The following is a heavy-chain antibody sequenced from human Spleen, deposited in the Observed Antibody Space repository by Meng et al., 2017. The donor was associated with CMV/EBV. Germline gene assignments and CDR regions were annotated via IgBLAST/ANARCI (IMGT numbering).Heavy chain of an antibody. CDR1: GLTFGDYY. CDR3: ARLKDSSGYYYFDY. D-gene: IGHD3-22*01. V-gene: IGHV3-11*06. J-gene: IGHJ4*02. CDR2: ISSSSSYT. Sequence: VQLVGFGGGLVKPGGSLRLSCAASGLTFGDYYMSWIRQAPGKGLEWVSYISSSSSYTNYADSVKGRFTISRDNAKNSLYLQMNSLRAEDTAVYYCARLKDSSGYYYFDYWGQGTLVTVSS.